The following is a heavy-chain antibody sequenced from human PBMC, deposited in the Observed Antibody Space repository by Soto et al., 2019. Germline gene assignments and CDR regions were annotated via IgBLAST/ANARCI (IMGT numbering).Heavy chain of an antibody. CDR2: IYYSGST. CDR3: ARQRGNMVRGVISVYYYGMDV. Sequence: PSETLSLTCTVSGGSISSSSYYWGWIRQPPGKGLEWIGSIYYSGSTYYNPSLKSRVTISVDTSKNQFSLKLSSVTAAGTAVYYCARQRGNMVRGVISVYYYGMDVWGQGTTVT. CDR1: GGSISSSSYY. J-gene: IGHJ6*02. D-gene: IGHD3-10*01. V-gene: IGHV4-39*01.